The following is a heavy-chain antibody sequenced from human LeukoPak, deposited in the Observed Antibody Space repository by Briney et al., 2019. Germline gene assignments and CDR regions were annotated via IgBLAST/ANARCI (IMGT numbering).Heavy chain of an antibody. V-gene: IGHV3-74*01. Sequence: GGSLRLSCAASGFTFSSYWMHWVRQAPGKGLVWVSRINSDGSSTSYADSVKGRFTISRDNAKNTLYLQMNGLRAEDTAVYYCARIPYDFWSGPGPFDYWGQGTLVTVSS. D-gene: IGHD3-3*01. CDR1: GFTFSSYW. CDR3: ARIPYDFWSGPGPFDY. J-gene: IGHJ4*02. CDR2: INSDGSST.